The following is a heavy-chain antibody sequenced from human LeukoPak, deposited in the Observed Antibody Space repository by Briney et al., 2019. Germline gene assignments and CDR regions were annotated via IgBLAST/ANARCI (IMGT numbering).Heavy chain of an antibody. CDR2: ISRNGGRI. D-gene: IGHD3-10*01. J-gene: IGHJ4*02. CDR3: VKDLPSGGGVDY. V-gene: IGHV3-64D*06. Sequence: GGSLRLSCAASGFTFSSYAMSWVRQAPGKGLEYVSDISRNGGRIYYADSVKGRFTISRDNSKNTLYLQMSSLRAEDTAVYYCVKDLPSGGGVDYWGQGTLVTVSS. CDR1: GFTFSSYA.